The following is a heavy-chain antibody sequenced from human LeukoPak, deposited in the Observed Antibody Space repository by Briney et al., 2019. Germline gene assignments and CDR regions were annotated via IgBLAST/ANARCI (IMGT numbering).Heavy chain of an antibody. CDR2: ISASGDST. Sequence: PGGSLRLSCAASGFTFSIYGMSWVRQAPGKGLEWVSVISASGDSTYYADSVKGRFTISRDNSKNTLYLQMNSLRVEDTAIYYCAKRWYLDYWGQGTLVTVSS. V-gene: IGHV3-23*01. J-gene: IGHJ4*02. CDR3: AKRWYLDY. CDR1: GFTFSIYG. D-gene: IGHD5-24*01.